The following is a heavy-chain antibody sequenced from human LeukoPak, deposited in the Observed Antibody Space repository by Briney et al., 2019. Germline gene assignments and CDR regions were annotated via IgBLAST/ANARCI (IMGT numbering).Heavy chain of an antibody. CDR1: GLTLSNYW. V-gene: IGHV3-74*01. Sequence: QSGGSLRLSRAASGLTLSNYWMHSVSLAPGKWMVLDSRINSDGSSTSYAESVKGRFTVSRDNAKNTLYLQMNSQRADDTAVYYCARDPYSAGSRWGQGTLVTVSS. CDR3: ARDPYSAGSR. D-gene: IGHD3-10*01. CDR2: INSDGSST. J-gene: IGHJ4*02.